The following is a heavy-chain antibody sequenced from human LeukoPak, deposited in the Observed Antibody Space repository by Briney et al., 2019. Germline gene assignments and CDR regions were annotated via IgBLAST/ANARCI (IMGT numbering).Heavy chain of an antibody. CDR2: LYPGGDT. Sequence: GGSLRLSCAVSGFTFTRNYMTWVRQAPGKGPEWLSVLYPGGDTYYLDSVKGRFTISRDNSKNTLYLQMNSLRVEDTAVYYCARVSVVPSSADYLDYWGQGTLVTVSS. J-gene: IGHJ4*02. CDR1: GFTFTRNY. D-gene: IGHD2-2*01. V-gene: IGHV3-53*01. CDR3: ARVSVVPSSADYLDY.